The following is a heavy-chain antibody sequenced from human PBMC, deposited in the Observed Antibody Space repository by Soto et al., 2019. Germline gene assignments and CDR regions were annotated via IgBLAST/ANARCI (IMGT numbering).Heavy chain of an antibody. Sequence: TLSLTCTVSGGSISSGGYYWSWIRQHPGKGLEWIGYTYYSGSTYYNPSLKSRVTISVDTSKNQFSLKLSSVTAADTAVYYCARAQAAAGSDYWGQGTLVTVSS. D-gene: IGHD6-13*01. V-gene: IGHV4-31*03. J-gene: IGHJ4*02. CDR3: ARAQAAAGSDY. CDR2: TYYSGST. CDR1: GGSISSGGYY.